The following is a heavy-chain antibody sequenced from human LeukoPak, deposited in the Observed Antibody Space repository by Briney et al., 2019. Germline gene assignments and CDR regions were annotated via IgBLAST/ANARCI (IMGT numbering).Heavy chain of an antibody. CDR2: IRYDGSNK. J-gene: IGHJ6*03. CDR3: AKDLVVEWLGPHYMDV. V-gene: IGHV3-30*02. D-gene: IGHD6-19*01. CDR1: GFTFNNYG. Sequence: GGSLRLSCAASGFTFNNYGMHWVRQAPGKGLEWVAFIRYDGSNKYYADSVKGRFTISRDNSKNTLYLQMNSLRAEDTAVYYCAKDLVVEWLGPHYMDVWGKGTTVTISS.